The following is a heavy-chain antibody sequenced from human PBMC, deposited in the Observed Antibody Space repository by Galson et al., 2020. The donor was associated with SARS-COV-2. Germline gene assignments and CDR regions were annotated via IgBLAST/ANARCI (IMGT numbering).Heavy chain of an antibody. CDR2: IYGDGTT. CDR3: ATDPFGDSIGG. D-gene: IGHD4-17*01. CDR1: GFTFSTFY. J-gene: IGHJ4*02. V-gene: IGHV3-53*01. Sequence: GESLKISCAASGFTFSTFYMSWVRQAPGKGLEWVSVIYGDGTTYYADTVKGRFIISRDNSRNTLYLQMNSLRAEDTARYYCATDPFGDSIGGWGQGTLVTVTS.